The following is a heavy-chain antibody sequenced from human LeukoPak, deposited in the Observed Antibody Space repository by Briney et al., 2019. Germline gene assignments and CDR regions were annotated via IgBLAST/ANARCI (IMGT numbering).Heavy chain of an antibody. CDR1: GGSFSGYY. J-gene: IGHJ6*03. CDR3: ARIGSSWYGGAYYYYYMDV. V-gene: IGHV4-34*01. D-gene: IGHD2-2*01. CDR2: INHSGST. Sequence: PSETLSLTCAVYGGSFSGYYWSWIRQPPGKGLEWIGEINHSGSTNYSPSLKSQATISVDTSKNQFSLKLSSVAAADTAVYYCARIGSSWYGGAYYYYYMDVWGKGTTVTVSS.